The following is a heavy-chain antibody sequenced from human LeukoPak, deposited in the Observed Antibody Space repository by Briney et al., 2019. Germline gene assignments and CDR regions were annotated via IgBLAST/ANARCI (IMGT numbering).Heavy chain of an antibody. CDR3: ARGSGLRYFDWLFDY. Sequence: GASVTVSCKASGYTFTSYGISWVRQAPGQGLEWMGWISAYNGNTNYAQKLQGRVTMTTDTSTSTAYMELRSLRSDATAVYYCARGSGLRYFDWLFDYWGQGTLVTVSS. J-gene: IGHJ4*02. V-gene: IGHV1-18*01. CDR2: ISAYNGNT. D-gene: IGHD3-9*01. CDR1: GYTFTSYG.